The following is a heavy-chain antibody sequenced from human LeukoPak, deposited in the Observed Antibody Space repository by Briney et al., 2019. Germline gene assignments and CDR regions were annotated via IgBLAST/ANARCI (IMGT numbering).Heavy chain of an antibody. Sequence: PGGSLRLSCAASGFTFSSYGMSWVRQAPGKGLEWVSAISGSGGSTYYADSVKGQFTISRDNSKNTLYLQMNSLRAEGTAVYYCAKIATGIAVAGTVGDFDYWGQGTLVTVSS. CDR1: GFTFSSYG. J-gene: IGHJ4*02. CDR2: ISGSGGST. CDR3: AKIATGIAVAGTVGDFDY. V-gene: IGHV3-23*01. D-gene: IGHD6-19*01.